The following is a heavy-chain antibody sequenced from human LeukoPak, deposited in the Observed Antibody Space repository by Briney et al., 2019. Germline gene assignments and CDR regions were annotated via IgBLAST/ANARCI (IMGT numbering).Heavy chain of an antibody. CDR2: INHSGST. Sequence: PSETLSLTCAVYGGSFSGYYWSWIRQPPGKGLEWIGEINHSGSTNYNPSLKSRVTISVDTSKNQFSLKLSSVTAADTAVYYCARGRNVDTAMVDETCGAFDIWGQGTMVTVSS. D-gene: IGHD5-18*01. J-gene: IGHJ3*02. CDR1: GGSFSGYY. CDR3: ARGRNVDTAMVDETCGAFDI. V-gene: IGHV4-34*01.